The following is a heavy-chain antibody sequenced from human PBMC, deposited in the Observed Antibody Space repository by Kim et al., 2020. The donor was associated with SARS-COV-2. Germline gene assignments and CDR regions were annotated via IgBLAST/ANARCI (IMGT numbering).Heavy chain of an antibody. CDR3: ASLGGYYGSGNGY. Sequence: NPSLKSRVTISVDTSKNQFSLKLSSVTAADTAVYYWASLGGYYGSGNGYWGQGTLVTVSS. D-gene: IGHD3-10*01. J-gene: IGHJ4*02. V-gene: IGHV4-30-2*05.